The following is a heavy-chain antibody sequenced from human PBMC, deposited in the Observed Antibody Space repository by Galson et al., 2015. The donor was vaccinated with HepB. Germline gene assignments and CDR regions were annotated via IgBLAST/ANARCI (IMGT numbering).Heavy chain of an antibody. Sequence: SVKVSCKASGFRFSSYGFNWVRQAPGQELEWMGWISAYNGNTNYAQNLEPRVTMTTDTSTNTAYMELRSLRFDDTAVYYCARDYTPERRGVVPVNSDAFDLWGQGTLVRVSS. CDR1: GFRFSSYG. V-gene: IGHV1-18*01. J-gene: IGHJ3*01. CDR3: ARDYTPERRGVVPVNSDAFDL. D-gene: IGHD3-10*01. CDR2: ISAYNGNT.